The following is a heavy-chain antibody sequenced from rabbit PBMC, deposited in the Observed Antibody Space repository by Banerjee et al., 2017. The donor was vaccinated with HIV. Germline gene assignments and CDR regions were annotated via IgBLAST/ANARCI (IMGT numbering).Heavy chain of an antibody. CDR2: IDAGSSGRT. J-gene: IGHJ4*01. V-gene: IGHV1S40*01. Sequence: QSLEESGGDLVKPGASLTLTCTASGFSFSSSYYLCWVRQAPGKGLEWIACIDAGSSGRTYYASWAKGRFTISKTSSTTVTLQMTSLTAADTATYFCARSGSLDYFNLWGQGTLVTVS. CDR1: GFSFSSSYY. D-gene: IGHD1-1*01. CDR3: ARSGSLDYFNL.